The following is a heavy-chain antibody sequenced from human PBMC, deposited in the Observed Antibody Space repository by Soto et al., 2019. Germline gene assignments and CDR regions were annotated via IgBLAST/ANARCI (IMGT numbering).Heavy chain of an antibody. CDR3: ARGPDSTYYDFWSGYYGAFDI. J-gene: IGHJ3*02. D-gene: IGHD3-3*01. CDR2: ISYDGSNK. CDR1: GFTFSSYA. Sequence: GGSLRLSCAASGFTFSSYAMHWVRQAPGKGLEWVSVISYDGSNKYYADSVKGRFTISRDNSKNTLYLQMNSLRAEDTAVYYCARGPDSTYYDFWSGYYGAFDIWGQGTMVTVSS. V-gene: IGHV3-30-3*01.